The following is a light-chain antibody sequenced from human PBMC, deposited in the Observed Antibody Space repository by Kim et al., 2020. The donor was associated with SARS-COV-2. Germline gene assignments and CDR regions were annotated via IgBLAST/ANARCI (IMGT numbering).Light chain of an antibody. CDR2: GND. CDR3: SVWDDSLSGYF. CDR1: SSNIGSKF. Sequence: ELTQPPSASGTPGQSFTISCSGSSSNIGSKFVYWYHHVPGTAPKLLIYGNDQRPSGVPDRFSGSKSGTSVSLAISGLRAEDEGDYYCSVWDDSLSGYFFGAGTKVTVL. V-gene: IGLV1-47*02. J-gene: IGLJ1*01.